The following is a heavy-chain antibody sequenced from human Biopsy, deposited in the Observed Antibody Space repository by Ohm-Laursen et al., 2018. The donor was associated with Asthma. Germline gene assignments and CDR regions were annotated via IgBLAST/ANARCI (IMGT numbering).Heavy chain of an antibody. CDR2: ISFDGSNK. D-gene: IGHD1-26*01. V-gene: IGHV3-30*18. J-gene: IGHJ4*02. CDR3: AKDVFPGWELRRGPDY. Sequence: SLRLPCSATGFTFSNYGMHWVRQAPGKGLDWVAVISFDGSNKNYTDSVKGRFTISRDNSRNTLHLQMNSLRAEDTAVYYCAKDVFPGWELRRGPDYWGQGTLVTVSS. CDR1: GFTFSNYG.